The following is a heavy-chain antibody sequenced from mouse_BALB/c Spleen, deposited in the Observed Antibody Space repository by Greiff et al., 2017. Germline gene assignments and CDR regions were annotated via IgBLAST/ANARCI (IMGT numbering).Heavy chain of an antibody. CDR3: ARVRRPYAMDY. D-gene: IGHD2-14*01. V-gene: IGHV14-3*02. CDR2: IDPANGNT. Sequence: VQLQQSGAELVKPGASVKLSCTASGFNIKDTYMHWVKQRPEQGLEWIGRIDPANGNTKYDPKFQGKATITADTSSNTAYLQLSSLTSEDTAVYYCARVRRPYAMDYWGQGTSVTVSS. CDR1: GFNIKDTY. J-gene: IGHJ4*01.